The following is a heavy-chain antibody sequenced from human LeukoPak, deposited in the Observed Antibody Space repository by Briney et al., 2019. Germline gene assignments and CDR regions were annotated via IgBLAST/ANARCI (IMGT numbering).Heavy chain of an antibody. D-gene: IGHD3-3*01. CDR3: ARTAPPYYDFWSGYKAFDI. CDR1: GGSISSYY. Sequence: SETLSLTCTVSGGSISSYYWSWIRQPPGKGLEWIGYIYYSGSTNYNPSLKSRVTISVDTSKNQFSLKLSSVTAADTAVYYCARTAPPYYDFWSGYKAFDIWGQGTMVTVSS. V-gene: IGHV4-59*01. J-gene: IGHJ3*02. CDR2: IYYSGST.